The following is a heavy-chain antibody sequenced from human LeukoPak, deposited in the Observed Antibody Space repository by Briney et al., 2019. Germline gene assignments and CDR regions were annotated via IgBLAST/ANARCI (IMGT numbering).Heavy chain of an antibody. V-gene: IGHV4-59*01. D-gene: IGHD3-10*01. CDR1: GGSISPYF. CDR3: ARDDYRGVTNFDP. Sequence: PSETLSLTCTVSGGSISPYFWSWMRQTPGKGLEWIGFISYTGSTNYNPALKSRVTISVDTSKNQFSLQLTSVTAADTAVYYCARDDYRGVTNFDPWGQGTLVTVSS. J-gene: IGHJ5*02. CDR2: ISYTGST.